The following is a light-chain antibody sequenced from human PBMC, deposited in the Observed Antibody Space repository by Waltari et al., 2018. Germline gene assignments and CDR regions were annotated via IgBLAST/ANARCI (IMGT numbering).Light chain of an antibody. CDR2: WAS. V-gene: IGKV4-1*01. CDR1: QSVLYSSNNKNY. J-gene: IGKJ4*01. Sequence: DIVMTQSPDSLAVSLGERATINCKSRQSVLYSSNNKNYLAWSQQKPGQPPKLLIYWASTRESGVPDRFSGSGSGTDFTLTISSLQAEDVAVYYCQQYYSTPLTFGGGTKVEIK. CDR3: QQYYSTPLT.